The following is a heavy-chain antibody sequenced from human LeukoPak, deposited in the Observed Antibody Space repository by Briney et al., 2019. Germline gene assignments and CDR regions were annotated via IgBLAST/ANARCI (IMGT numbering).Heavy chain of an antibody. Sequence: GGSLRLSCAASGFTVSSYAMRWVRQAPGKGLEWVSYISRSSSTIYYADSVKGRFTISRDNAKNSLYLQMNGLRAEDTAVYYCARDSQAYDSSGYYTIDHFDYWGQGTLVTVSS. CDR1: GFTVSSYA. CDR3: ARDSQAYDSSGYYTIDHFDY. CDR2: ISRSSSTI. V-gene: IGHV3-48*01. D-gene: IGHD3-22*01. J-gene: IGHJ4*02.